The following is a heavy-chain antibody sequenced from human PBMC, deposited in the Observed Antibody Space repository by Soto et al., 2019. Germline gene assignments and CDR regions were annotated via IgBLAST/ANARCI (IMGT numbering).Heavy chain of an antibody. D-gene: IGHD5-12*01. CDR1: GFTFSSYS. V-gene: IGHV3-21*01. J-gene: IGHJ5*02. Sequence: EVQLVESGGGLVKPGGSLRLSCAASGFTFSSYSMNWVRQAPGKGLEWVSSISSSSSYIYYADSVKGRFTISRDNAKNSLYLQMNSLRAEDTAVYYCARDRSGYGRHNWFDPWGQGTLVTVSS. CDR2: ISSSSSYI. CDR3: ARDRSGYGRHNWFDP.